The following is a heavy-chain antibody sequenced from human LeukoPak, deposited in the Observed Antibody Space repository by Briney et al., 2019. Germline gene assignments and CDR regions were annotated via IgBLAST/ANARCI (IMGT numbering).Heavy chain of an antibody. CDR3: ARTPEELVLLGYYYMDV. Sequence: SETLSLTYAVSGDFISSHYWSGIRQPPGKGREGGGDIYSGGNTNYYPSIKSRVTISVDTSKNQFSLKLSSVTAADTAVYYCARTPEELVLLGYYYMDVWGKGTTVTVSS. J-gene: IGHJ6*03. V-gene: IGHV4-59*11. CDR2: IYSGGNT. CDR1: GDFISSHY. D-gene: IGHD6-6*01.